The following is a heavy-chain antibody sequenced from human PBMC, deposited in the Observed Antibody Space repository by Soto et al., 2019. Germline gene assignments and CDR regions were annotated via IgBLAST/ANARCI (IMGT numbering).Heavy chain of an antibody. CDR3: AKDRECEQNNVWPQGS. CDR1: GFRFSGYG. D-gene: IGHD3-10*01. Sequence: PGGSLRLTCADSGFRFSGYGMHWVRQAPGKGLEWLAAISGDGSKKYFGDSVKGRFTISRDNSKNTLDLQINSLRAEDTAVYYCAKDRECEQNNVWPQGSWGQGTQVTVSS. CDR2: ISGDGSKK. V-gene: IGHV3-30*18. J-gene: IGHJ5*02.